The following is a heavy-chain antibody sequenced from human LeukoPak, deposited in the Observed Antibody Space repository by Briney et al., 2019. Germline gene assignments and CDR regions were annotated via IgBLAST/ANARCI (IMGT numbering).Heavy chain of an antibody. J-gene: IGHJ4*02. V-gene: IGHV3-48*01. CDR2: ISSSSSTI. Sequence: GGSLRLSCAASGFTFCSYEMNWVRQAPGKGLEWVSYISSSSSTIYYADSVKGRFTISRDNAKNSLYLQMNSLRAEDTAVYYCARVLHKRNYDSTTYYGYWGQGTLVTVSS. CDR1: GFTFCSYE. CDR3: ARVLHKRNYDSTTYYGY. D-gene: IGHD3-22*01.